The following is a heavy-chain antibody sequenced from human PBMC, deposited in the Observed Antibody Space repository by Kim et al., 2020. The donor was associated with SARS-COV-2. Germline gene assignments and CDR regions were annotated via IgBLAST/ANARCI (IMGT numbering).Heavy chain of an antibody. CDR3: ARAAEYTSARYGMDV. Sequence: ASVKVSCKASEYTFTGYYMHWVRQAPGQGLEWMGWINPNSGVTESAQKFHGRVTMTRDTSITTAYMELSSLRSDDTAVYYCARAAEYTSARYGMDVWGQGTTVTVSS. V-gene: IGHV1-2*02. CDR1: EYTFTGYY. CDR2: INPNSGVT. D-gene: IGHD6-6*01. J-gene: IGHJ6*02.